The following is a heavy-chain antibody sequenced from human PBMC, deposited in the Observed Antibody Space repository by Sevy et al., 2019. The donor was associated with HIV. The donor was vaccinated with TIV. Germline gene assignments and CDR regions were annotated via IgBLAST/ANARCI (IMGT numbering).Heavy chain of an antibody. J-gene: IGHJ4*02. V-gene: IGHV4-59*08. D-gene: IGHD1-26*01. Sequence: SETLSLTCTVSGGSITSLYWNWIRQPPGKGLEWIANIYYNGHINYNPSLRSRVTLSLDTSKNQFSLRLSTVAAADTAMYYCAGENAWGRGYSWGQGTLVTVSS. CDR3: AGENAWGRGYS. CDR2: IYYNGHI. CDR1: GGSITSLY.